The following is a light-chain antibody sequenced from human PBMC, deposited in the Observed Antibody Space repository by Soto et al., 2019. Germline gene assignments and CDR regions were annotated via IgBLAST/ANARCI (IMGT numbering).Light chain of an antibody. CDR2: KAS. J-gene: IGKJ1*01. CDR1: QSVDKW. V-gene: IGKV1-5*03. Sequence: DIQMTQSPSTLSASVGDTVTITCRASQSVDKWLAWYQQKPGRAPKLLIYKASTLEGGVPSRFGGSGSGTEFTLTSSNLQPDDFATYYCQQYDTSSRALGQGTTVEVK. CDR3: QQYDTSSRA.